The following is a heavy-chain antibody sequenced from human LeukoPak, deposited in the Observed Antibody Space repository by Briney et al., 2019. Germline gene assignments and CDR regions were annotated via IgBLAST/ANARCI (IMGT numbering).Heavy chain of an antibody. D-gene: IGHD1-14*01. J-gene: IGHJ4*02. CDR3: ARDSVSGYDY. CDR1: GFTFSSYS. Sequence: GGSLRLSCAASGFTFSSYSMHWVRQAPGKGLEWVSSISSSSSYIYYADSVKGRFTISRDNAKNSLYLQMNSLRAEDTAVYYCARDSVSGYDYWGQGTLVTVSS. CDR2: ISSSSSYI. V-gene: IGHV3-21*01.